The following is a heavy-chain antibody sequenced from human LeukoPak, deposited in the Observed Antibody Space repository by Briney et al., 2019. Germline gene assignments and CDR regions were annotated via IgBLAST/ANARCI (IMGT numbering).Heavy chain of an antibody. CDR1: GYTFTGYY. V-gene: IGHV1-2*04. CDR2: INPNSGGT. J-gene: IGHJ4*02. CDR3: ARDPYDYVWGSYRDYYFDY. Sequence: ASVKVSCKASGYTFTGYYMHWVRQAPGQGLEWMGWINPNSGGTNYAQKFQGWVIMTRDTSASTAYMELSSLRSEDSAVYYCARDPYDYVWGSYRDYYFDYWGQGTLVTVSS. D-gene: IGHD3-16*02.